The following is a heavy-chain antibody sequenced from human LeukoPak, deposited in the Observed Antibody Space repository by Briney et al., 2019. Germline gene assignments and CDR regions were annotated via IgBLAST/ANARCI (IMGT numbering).Heavy chain of an antibody. CDR2: IYTSGST. J-gene: IGHJ4*02. Sequence: KTSETLSLTCTVSDYSISCGSYYWSWIRQPAGKGLEWIGRIYTSGSTNYNPSLKSRVTISVDTSKNQFSLKLSSVTAADTAVYYCARANYSGSYSTRGQGTLVTVSS. D-gene: IGHD1-26*01. CDR1: DYSISCGSYY. CDR3: ARANYSGSYST. V-gene: IGHV4-61*02.